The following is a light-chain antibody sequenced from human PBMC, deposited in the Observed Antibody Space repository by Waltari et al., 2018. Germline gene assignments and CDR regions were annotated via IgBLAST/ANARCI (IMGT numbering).Light chain of an antibody. CDR2: GAS. V-gene: IGKV1-39*01. CDR1: QGIDRY. CDR3: QQTYTTPRT. Sequence: DIQMTQSPSSLSASIGHRVTITCRASQGIDRYLNWYQQRPGEAPKLVIYGASTLQSGVPSRFSGSRSGSTFALTITSLQPEDFGSYFCQQTYTTPRTFGQGTKVEIK. J-gene: IGKJ1*01.